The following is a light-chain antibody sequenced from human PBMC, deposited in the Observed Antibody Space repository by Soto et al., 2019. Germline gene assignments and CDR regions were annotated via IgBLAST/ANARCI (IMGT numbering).Light chain of an antibody. Sequence: QLVLTQSPSASASLGASVKLTCTLSSGHSSDAIAWHQQQPEKGPRYLMKLNSDGSHSKGDGIPDRFSGSSSGAERYLTNSSLQSEDEADYYCQTWGTGIMVFGTGTKLTVL. CDR1: SGHSSDA. CDR2: LNSDGSH. V-gene: IGLV4-69*01. CDR3: QTWGTGIMV. J-gene: IGLJ1*01.